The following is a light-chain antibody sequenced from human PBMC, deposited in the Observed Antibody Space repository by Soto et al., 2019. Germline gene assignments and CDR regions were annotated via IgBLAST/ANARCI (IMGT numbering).Light chain of an antibody. CDR1: KSDIGVYDF. Sequence: QSGLTQPPSASWSPGQSVTISCTGTKSDIGVYDFVSLYHHHPGKAPRLIIYEVVQRPSGVPDRFSGSKSGNTASLTVSGLQAADEADYFCKSYAGSNTYVFGSGTKVTVL. CDR3: KSYAGSNTYV. V-gene: IGLV2-8*01. CDR2: EVV. J-gene: IGLJ1*01.